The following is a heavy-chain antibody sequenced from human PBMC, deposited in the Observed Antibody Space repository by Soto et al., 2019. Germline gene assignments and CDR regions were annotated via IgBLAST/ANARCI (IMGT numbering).Heavy chain of an antibody. Sequence: VQLVQSGAEVKKPGASVKVSCKSSGDSFNDYYLHWVRQAPGQGLEWMGWINPNSGVTKYAQKFQGWVTMTRDTSIRTVYMELSGLRSDDTAVYYCARESGGATATLDYYYFYMDVWGKGNTVTVSS. J-gene: IGHJ6*03. CDR1: GDSFNDYY. D-gene: IGHD5-12*01. CDR3: ARESGGATATLDYYYFYMDV. V-gene: IGHV1-2*04. CDR2: INPNSGVT.